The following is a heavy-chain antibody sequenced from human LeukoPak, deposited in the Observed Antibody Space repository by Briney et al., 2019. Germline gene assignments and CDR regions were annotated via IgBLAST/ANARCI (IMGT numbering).Heavy chain of an antibody. Sequence: PGGSLRLSCAASGFTFSGHSMTWVRQAPGKGLEWVANIKQDGSEKYYVDSVKGRFTISRDNAKNSLYLQMNSLRAEDTAVYYCARARQQLVLDAFDIWGQGTMVTVSS. V-gene: IGHV3-7*01. J-gene: IGHJ3*02. CDR1: GFTFSGHS. CDR3: ARARQQLVLDAFDI. CDR2: IKQDGSEK. D-gene: IGHD6-13*01.